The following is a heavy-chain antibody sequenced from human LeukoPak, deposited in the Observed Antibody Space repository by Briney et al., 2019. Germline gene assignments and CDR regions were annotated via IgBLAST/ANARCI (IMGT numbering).Heavy chain of an antibody. CDR2: IYPGGDT. V-gene: IGHV3-53*01. CDR3: ARVLVVPGSVDYLDS. CDR1: GFTVSSNY. J-gene: IGHJ4*02. Sequence: PGGSLRLSCAVSGFTVSSNYMTWVRQAPAKGLEWLSVIYPGGDTYYLDSVKGRFTISRDNSKNTLYLQMNSLRVEDTAVYYCARVLVVPGSVDYLDSWGQGTLVTVSS. D-gene: IGHD2-2*01.